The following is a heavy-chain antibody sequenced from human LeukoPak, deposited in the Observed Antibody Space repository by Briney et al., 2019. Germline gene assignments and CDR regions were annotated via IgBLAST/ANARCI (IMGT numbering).Heavy chain of an antibody. D-gene: IGHD3-16*01. J-gene: IGHJ4*02. V-gene: IGHV3-66*01. Sequence: GGSLRLSCAASGFTVSSSYMSWVRQAPGKGLEWVSVIYSGGSTYYADSVKGRFTISRDNSKNTLYLQMNSLRAEDTAVYYCAREVGGGASGQWGQGTLVTVSS. CDR2: IYSGGST. CDR3: AREVGGGASGQ. CDR1: GFTVSSSY.